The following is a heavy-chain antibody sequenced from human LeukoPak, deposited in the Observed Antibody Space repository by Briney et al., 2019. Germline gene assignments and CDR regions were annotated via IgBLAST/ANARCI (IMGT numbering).Heavy chain of an antibody. CDR2: NNPSGGST. D-gene: IGHD5-24*01. Sequence: ASVKVSCKASGYTFTSYYIHWVRQAPGQGLEWMGINNPSGGSTSFAQKLQGRVAMTTDTSTSTAYMELRSLRSDDTAVYYCARDGYNYGGVDYWGQGTLVTVSS. V-gene: IGHV1-46*01. J-gene: IGHJ4*02. CDR3: ARDGYNYGGVDY. CDR1: GYTFTSYY.